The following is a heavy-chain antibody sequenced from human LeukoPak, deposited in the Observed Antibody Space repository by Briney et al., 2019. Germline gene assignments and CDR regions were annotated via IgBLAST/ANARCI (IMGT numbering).Heavy chain of an antibody. CDR1: GGSFSGYY. Sequence: SETLSLTCAVYGGSFSGYYWSWIRQPPGKGLEWIGEINHSGSTNYNPSLKSRVTMSLDTSKNQFSLKLTSVTAADTAVYFCARDHLELRRGQWFDPWGQGTLVSVSS. CDR2: INHSGST. V-gene: IGHV4-34*01. J-gene: IGHJ5*02. CDR3: ARDHLELRRGQWFDP. D-gene: IGHD1-7*01.